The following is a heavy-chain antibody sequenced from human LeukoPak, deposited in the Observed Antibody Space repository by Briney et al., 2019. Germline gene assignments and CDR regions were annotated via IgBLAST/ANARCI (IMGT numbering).Heavy chain of an antibody. CDR1: GGSISSGGYY. Sequence: SQTLSLTCTVSGGSISSGGYYWSWIRQPPGKGLEWIGYIYHSGSTYYNPSLKSRVTISVDRSKNQFSLKLSSVTAADTAVYYCASSGSPSALGYWGQGTLVTVSS. J-gene: IGHJ4*02. D-gene: IGHD3-10*01. CDR3: ASSGSPSALGY. CDR2: IYHSGST. V-gene: IGHV4-30-2*01.